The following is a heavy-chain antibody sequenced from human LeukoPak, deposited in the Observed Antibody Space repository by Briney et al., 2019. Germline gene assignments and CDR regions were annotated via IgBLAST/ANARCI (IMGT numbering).Heavy chain of an antibody. V-gene: IGHV4-59*08. J-gene: IGHJ5*02. CDR2: MHYSGLT. CDR3: ARYDYDSGHPGSWFDP. D-gene: IGHD3-22*01. CDR1: GGSMSSSY. Sequence: SETLSLTCTVSGGSMSSSYWSWIRQPPGKGLEWIAYMHYSGLTYHNPSLKSRVTISVDTSRKQFSLRLSSVTAADTAVYYCARYDYDSGHPGSWFDPWGQGTLVTVSS.